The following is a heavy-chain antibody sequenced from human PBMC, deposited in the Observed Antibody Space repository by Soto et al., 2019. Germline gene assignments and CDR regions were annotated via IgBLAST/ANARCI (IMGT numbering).Heavy chain of an antibody. CDR3: ARGPLMVRGVIINPKHAFDI. CDR2: IYPGDSDT. CDR1: GYSFTIYW. D-gene: IGHD3-10*01. J-gene: IGHJ3*02. Sequence: GESLKISCKGSGYSFTIYWIGWVHQMPGKGLEWMGIIYPGDSDTRDSPSFQGQVTISADKSISTAYLQWSSLKASDTAMYYCARGPLMVRGVIINPKHAFDIWGQGTMVTVSS. V-gene: IGHV5-51*07.